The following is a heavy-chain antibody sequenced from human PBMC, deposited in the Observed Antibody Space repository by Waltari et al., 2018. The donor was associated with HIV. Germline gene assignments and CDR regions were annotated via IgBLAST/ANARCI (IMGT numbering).Heavy chain of an antibody. Sequence: EVQLLVSGGGLVQPGGSLRLSCAAFGFTFSRYAMRWVRTAPGVGLEWVSAISGSGGSTYYADSVKGRFTISRDNSKNTLYLQMNSLRAEDTAVYYCAKDGWGFDYGDYGDYFDYWGQGTLVTVSS. CDR2: ISGSGGST. CDR3: AKDGWGFDYGDYGDYFDY. V-gene: IGHV3-23*01. J-gene: IGHJ4*02. D-gene: IGHD4-17*01. CDR1: GFTFSRYA.